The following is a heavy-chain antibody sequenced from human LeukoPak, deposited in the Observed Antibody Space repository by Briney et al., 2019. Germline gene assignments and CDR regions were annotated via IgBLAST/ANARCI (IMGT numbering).Heavy chain of an antibody. CDR3: ARFAGIAVAGTSSGAFDI. V-gene: IGHV3-21*01. J-gene: IGHJ3*02. CDR2: ISSSSSYI. D-gene: IGHD6-19*01. Sequence: GGSLRLSCAASGFTFSSYSMNWVRQAPGKGLEWVSSISSSSSYIYYADSVKGRFTISRDNAKNSLYLQMNSLRAEDTAVYYCARFAGIAVAGTSSGAFDIWGQGTMVTVSS. CDR1: GFTFSSYS.